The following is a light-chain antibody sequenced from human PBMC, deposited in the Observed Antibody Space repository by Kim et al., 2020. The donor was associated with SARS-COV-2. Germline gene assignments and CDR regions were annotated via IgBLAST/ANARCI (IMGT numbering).Light chain of an antibody. J-gene: IGLJ2*01. CDR1: NIGDKS. CDR3: QVWDSTSDHVV. CDR2: YDN. V-gene: IGLV3-21*04. Sequence: APGKTATITCGGDNIGDKSVLWYQQKPGQAPVLVLYYDNDRPSGIPERFSGSNSGNTATLTISRVEAGDEADYYCQVWDSTSDHVVFGGGTQLTVL.